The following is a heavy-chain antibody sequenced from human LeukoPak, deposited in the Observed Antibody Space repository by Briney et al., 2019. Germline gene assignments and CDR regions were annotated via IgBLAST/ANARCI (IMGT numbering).Heavy chain of an antibody. CDR3: AGGYCSGGSCYSYPDY. D-gene: IGHD2-15*01. V-gene: IGHV3-30*03. J-gene: IGHJ4*02. CDR2: ISYDGSNK. Sequence: PGRSLRLSCAASGFTFSSYGMHWVRQAPGKGLEWVAVISYDGSNKYNADSVKGRFTISRDNSKNTLYLQMNSLRAEDTAVYYCAGGYCSGGSCYSYPDYWGQGTLVTVSS. CDR1: GFTFSSYG.